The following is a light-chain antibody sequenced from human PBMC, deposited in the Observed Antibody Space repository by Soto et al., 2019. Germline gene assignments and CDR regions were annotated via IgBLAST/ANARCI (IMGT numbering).Light chain of an antibody. CDR3: QQRSNWPRT. V-gene: IGKV3-11*01. CDR2: DAS. Sequence: IGLTQSPCTLSLSTGERATLSCRASQSVSSNLAWYQQKPGQAPRLLIYDASNRATGIPARFSGSGSGTDFTLTISSLEPEDFAVYYCQQRSNWPRTFGQGTMVDIK. CDR1: QSVSSN. J-gene: IGKJ1*01.